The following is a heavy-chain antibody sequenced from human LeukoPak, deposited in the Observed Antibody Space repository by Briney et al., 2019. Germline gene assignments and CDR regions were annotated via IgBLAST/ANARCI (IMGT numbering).Heavy chain of an antibody. J-gene: IGHJ4*02. CDR1: GGSISSGDYY. CDR3: AREEYSYGYRHYFDY. V-gene: IGHV4-30-4*01. D-gene: IGHD5-18*01. Sequence: SQTLSLTCTVSGGSISSGDYYWSWIRQPPGKGLEWIVYIYYSGSTYYNPSLKSRVTISVDTSKNQFSLKLSSVTAADTAVYYCAREEYSYGYRHYFDYWGQGTLVTVSS. CDR2: IYYSGST.